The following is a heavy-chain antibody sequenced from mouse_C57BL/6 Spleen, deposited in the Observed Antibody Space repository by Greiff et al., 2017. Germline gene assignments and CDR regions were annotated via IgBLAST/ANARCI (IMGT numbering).Heavy chain of an antibody. Sequence: EVQLVESGGGLVKPGGSLTLSCAASGFTFSDYGMHWVRQAPEKGLEWVAYISSGSSTFYYASTVKGRFTISRANAKNNLFLQMTSLRSEDTAMYYCARGITTVVALDYWGQGTTLTVSS. CDR1: GFTFSDYG. CDR3: ARGITTVVALDY. CDR2: ISSGSSTF. D-gene: IGHD1-1*01. V-gene: IGHV5-17*01. J-gene: IGHJ2*01.